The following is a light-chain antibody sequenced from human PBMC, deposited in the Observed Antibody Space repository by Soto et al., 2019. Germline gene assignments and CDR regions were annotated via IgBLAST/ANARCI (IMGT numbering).Light chain of an antibody. V-gene: IGKV3-15*01. CDR1: ENVRTK. Sequence: EIVMTQSPAILSVSPGEGASLSCRASENVRTKVAWYQQKPGQAPRLLIYGASTRATGIPARFSGSGSGTEFTLTISSLQSEDFAVYYCQQYNNWPWTFGQGTKVDIK. CDR2: GAS. J-gene: IGKJ1*01. CDR3: QQYNNWPWT.